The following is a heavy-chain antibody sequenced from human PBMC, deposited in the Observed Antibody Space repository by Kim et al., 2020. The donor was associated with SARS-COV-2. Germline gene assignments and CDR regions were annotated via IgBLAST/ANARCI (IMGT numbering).Heavy chain of an antibody. V-gene: IGHV3-73*01. J-gene: IGHJ3*02. D-gene: IGHD1-1*01. CDR3: TRVPGTPLAFWDAFDI. CDR2: IRSKVNGYAT. Sequence: WGSLRLSCGASGFTFSDSAMHWVRRASGKGLEWLGRIRSKVNGYATAYSASVRGRFTISRDDSRNTAYLQMNSLKTEDTAVYYCTRVPGTPLAFWDAFDIWGQGTMVAVSS. CDR1: GFTFSDSA.